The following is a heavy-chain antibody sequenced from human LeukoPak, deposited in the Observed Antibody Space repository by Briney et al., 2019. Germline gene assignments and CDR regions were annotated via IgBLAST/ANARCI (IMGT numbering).Heavy chain of an antibody. D-gene: IGHD3-9*01. CDR3: AKAAFRDYYDILTGYYMAFDI. CDR2: ISGSTGRT. CDR1: GFTFSTYA. V-gene: IGHV3-23*01. J-gene: IGHJ3*02. Sequence: GGSLRLSCAASGFTFSTYAMSWVRQAPGKGLEWVSAISGSTGRTYYADSVKGRFTISRDNSKNTLYLQMNSLRAEDTAVYYCAKAAFRDYYDILTGYYMAFDIWGQGTMVTVSS.